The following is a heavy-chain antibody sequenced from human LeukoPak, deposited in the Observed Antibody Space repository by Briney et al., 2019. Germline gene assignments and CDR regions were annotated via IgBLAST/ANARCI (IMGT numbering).Heavy chain of an antibody. J-gene: IGHJ2*01. CDR3: ARPYWYFDL. CDR2: IYHSGST. CDR1: GYSISSGYY. V-gene: IGHV4-38-2*01. Sequence: PSETLSLTCAVSGYSISSGYYWGWIRQPPGKGLEWIGSIYHSGSTYYNPSLKSRVTISVDTSKNQFSLKLSSVTAADTAVYYCARPYWYFDLWGRGTLVTVSS.